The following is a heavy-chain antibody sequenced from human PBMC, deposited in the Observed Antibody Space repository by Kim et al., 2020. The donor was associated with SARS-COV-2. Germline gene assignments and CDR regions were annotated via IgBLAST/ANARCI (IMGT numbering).Heavy chain of an antibody. J-gene: IGHJ4*02. CDR1: GGSISSTTYY. Sequence: SQTLSLTCTVSGGSISSTTYYWGWIRQPPGKGLEWIASIFYSGRTYYNPSLKSRVTMSVDTSENQFSLKLSSVTAADTAVYYCARLRSYFAGADYWGQGT. D-gene: IGHD2-8*01. CDR3: ARLRSYFAGADY. CDR2: IFYSGRT. V-gene: IGHV4-39*07.